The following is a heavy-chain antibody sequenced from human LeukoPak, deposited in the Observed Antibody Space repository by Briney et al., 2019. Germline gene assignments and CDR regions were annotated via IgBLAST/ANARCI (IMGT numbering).Heavy chain of an antibody. D-gene: IGHD2-15*01. J-gene: IGHJ4*02. CDR2: SGDSDGST. Sequence: PGGSLRLSCAASGFTFSGSGMSWVRQAPGKGLEWISSSGDSDGSTYYADSLKGRSTISRDNSKNTLYLQMNSLRAEDTAVYYCAKGGCRGTCNPLAYWGQGALVTVSP. CDR1: GFTFSGSG. V-gene: IGHV3-23*01. CDR3: AKGGCRGTCNPLAY.